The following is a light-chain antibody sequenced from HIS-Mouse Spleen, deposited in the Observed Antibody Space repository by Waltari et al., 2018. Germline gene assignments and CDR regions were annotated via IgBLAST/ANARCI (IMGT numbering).Light chain of an antibody. J-gene: IGKJ3*01. CDR2: WAS. CDR3: QQYYSTPFT. V-gene: IGKV4-1*01. CDR1: QSVLYSSNNNNY. Sequence: EIVMTQSPDYLAVSLGERATINCKSSQSVLYSSNNNNYLAWYQQKPGQPPKLLIYWASTRESGVPDRFSGSGSGTDFTLTISSLQAEDVAVYYCQQYYSTPFTFGPGTKVDIK.